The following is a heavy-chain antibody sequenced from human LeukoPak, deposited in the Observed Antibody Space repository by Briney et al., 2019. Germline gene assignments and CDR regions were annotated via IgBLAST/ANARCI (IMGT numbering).Heavy chain of an antibody. CDR2: ISAYNGNT. J-gene: IGHJ5*02. D-gene: IGHD5-18*01. CDR3: ARAEYSYGPVSFDP. CDR1: GYTFTSYG. V-gene: IGHV1-18*01. Sequence: ASVKVSCKASGYTFTSYGISWVRQAPGQGLEWMGWISAYNGNTNYAQKLQGRVTMTTDTSTSTAYMELRSLKSDDTAVYYCARAEYSYGPVSFDPWGQGTLVTVSS.